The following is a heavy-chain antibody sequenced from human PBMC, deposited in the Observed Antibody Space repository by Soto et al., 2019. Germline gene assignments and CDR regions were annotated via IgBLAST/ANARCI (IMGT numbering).Heavy chain of an antibody. V-gene: IGHV5-51*01. J-gene: IGHJ6*02. CDR3: ARHKGYCSSTSCYGMDV. D-gene: IGHD2-15*01. CDR1: GYTFTTYW. Sequence: PGESLKISCEGSGYTFTTYWVAWVRQMPGKGLEWVGSIYPGDSDSRYNPSVQGQVTISADRSISTAYLQRNSLKASDTAMYFCARHKGYCSSTSCYGMDVWGQGTTVTVSS. CDR2: IYPGDSDS.